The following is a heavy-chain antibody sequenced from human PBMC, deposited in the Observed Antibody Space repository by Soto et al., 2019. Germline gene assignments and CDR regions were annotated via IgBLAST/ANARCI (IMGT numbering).Heavy chain of an antibody. V-gene: IGHV4-59*12. CDR1: GGSISSYY. J-gene: IGHJ4*02. CDR3: ARGPLYMVRGVIALYYFDY. Sequence: SETLSLTCNVSGGSISSYYWSWIRQPPGKGLEWIGYVYYSGSTNYNPSLKSRVTISVDTSKNQFSLKLSSVTAADTAVYYCARGPLYMVRGVIALYYFDYWGQGTLVTVSS. CDR2: VYYSGST. D-gene: IGHD3-10*01.